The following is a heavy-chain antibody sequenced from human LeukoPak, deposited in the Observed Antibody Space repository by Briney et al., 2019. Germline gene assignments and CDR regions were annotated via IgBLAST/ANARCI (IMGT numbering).Heavy chain of an antibody. J-gene: IGHJ4*02. CDR2: IYYSGST. D-gene: IGHD3-10*01. CDR3: ARQGGYYYGSGSYECLDY. CDR1: GGSISSYY. Sequence: PSETLSLTCTVSGGSISSYYWSWIREPPGKGREWIGYIYYSGSTNYNPSLKSRVTISVDTSKNKFSPKLSSVTAADTAVYYCARQGGYYYGSGSYECLDYWGQGTLVTVSS. V-gene: IGHV4-59*08.